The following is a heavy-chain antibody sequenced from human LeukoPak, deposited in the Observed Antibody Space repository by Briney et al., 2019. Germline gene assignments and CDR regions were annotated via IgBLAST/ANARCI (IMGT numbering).Heavy chain of an antibody. D-gene: IGHD3-3*01. CDR1: GGSISSYY. V-gene: IGHV4-4*07. Sequence: SETLSLTCTVSGGSISSYYWSWIRQPAGQGLEWIGRIYTSGSTNYNPSLNSRVTMSVDTSTNQFSLTLSSVTAADTAVYYCARDTRGYPDAFDIWSQGTMVTVYS. CDR3: ARDTRGYPDAFDI. J-gene: IGHJ3*02. CDR2: IYTSGST.